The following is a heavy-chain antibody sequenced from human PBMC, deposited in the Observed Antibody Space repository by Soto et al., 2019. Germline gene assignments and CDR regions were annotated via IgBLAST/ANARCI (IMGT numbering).Heavy chain of an antibody. CDR1: GFTFSSYG. D-gene: IGHD3-16*01. CDR3: AREWGVSSPLGP. J-gene: IGHJ5*02. V-gene: IGHV3-33*01. CDR2: IWYDGGNK. Sequence: GGSLRLSCAASGFTFSSYGMHWVRQAPGKGLEWVAVIWYDGGNKYYADSVKGRFTISRDNSKNTLYLQMNSQRAEDTAVYYCAREWGVSSPLGPWGQGTLVTVSS.